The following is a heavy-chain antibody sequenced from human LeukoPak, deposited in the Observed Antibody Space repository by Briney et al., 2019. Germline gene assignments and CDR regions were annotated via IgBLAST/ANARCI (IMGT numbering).Heavy chain of an antibody. CDR3: ARVGLGSDYYYGVDV. D-gene: IGHD3-16*01. J-gene: IGHJ6*02. CDR2: IKADGSGT. V-gene: IGHV3-74*01. CDR1: GFTFSNYW. Sequence: PGGSLRLSCTASGFTFSNYWMHWVRQAPGKGLMWVSRIKADGSGTNYADSVKGRFTISRDNAKNTLYLQINSLRADDTAVYYCARVGLGSDYYYGVDVWGQGTTVTVSS.